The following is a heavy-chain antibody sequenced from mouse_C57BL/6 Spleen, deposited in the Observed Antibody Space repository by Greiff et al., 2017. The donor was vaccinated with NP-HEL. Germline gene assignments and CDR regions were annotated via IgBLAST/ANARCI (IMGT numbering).Heavy chain of an antibody. J-gene: IGHJ3*01. Sequence: EVKLMESGAELVRPGASVKLSCTASGFNIKDYYMHWVKQRPEQGLEWIGRIDPEDGDTEYAPKFQGKATMTADTSSNTAYLQLSSLTSEDTAVYYCTTDDYGSSWVAYWGQGTLVTVSA. CDR1: GFNIKDYY. D-gene: IGHD1-1*01. V-gene: IGHV14-1*01. CDR3: TTDDYGSSWVAY. CDR2: IDPEDGDT.